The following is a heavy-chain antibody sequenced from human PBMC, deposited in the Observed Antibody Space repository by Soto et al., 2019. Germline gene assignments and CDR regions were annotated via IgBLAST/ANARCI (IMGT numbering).Heavy chain of an antibody. D-gene: IGHD3-10*01. V-gene: IGHV5-10-1*01. Sequence: VESLKISCKGPGYSFTSYCISWLRQMPVKGLEWMGMIDPSDSYTNYSPSFQGHVTISADKSISTAYLQLSSLKASDTAMYYYARNGPRGAAYYYYYGMDVWGQGTTVTVSS. CDR2: IDPSDSYT. J-gene: IGHJ6*02. CDR3: ARNGPRGAAYYYYYGMDV. CDR1: GYSFTSYC.